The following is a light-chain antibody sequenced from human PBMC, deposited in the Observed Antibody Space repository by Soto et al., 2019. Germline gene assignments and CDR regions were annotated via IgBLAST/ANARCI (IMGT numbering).Light chain of an antibody. J-gene: IGKJ1*01. CDR3: QQYNSYWT. Sequence: DIRMTQSPSTLSAFVGDRVTITCRASQSISLSLAWYQQKPGKAPDLLISDASNLERGVPSRFSGSGSGTEFTLTISSLQPDDFATYYYQQYNSYWTLGPGTKVDIK. CDR1: QSISLS. CDR2: DAS. V-gene: IGKV1-5*01.